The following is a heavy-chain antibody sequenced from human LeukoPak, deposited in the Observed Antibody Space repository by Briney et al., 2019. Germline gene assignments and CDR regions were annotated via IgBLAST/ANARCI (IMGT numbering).Heavy chain of an antibody. CDR2: IYYSGST. D-gene: IGHD4-17*01. J-gene: IGHJ5*02. V-gene: IGHV4-59*01. CDR3: ARDRTGLTTVTSGYNWFDP. CDR1: GGSISSYY. Sequence: PSETLSLTCTVSGGSISSYYWSWIRQPPGKGLEGIGYIYYSGSTNYNPSLKSRVTISVDTSKNQFSLKLGSVTAADTAVYYCARDRTGLTTVTSGYNWFDPWGQGTLVTVSS.